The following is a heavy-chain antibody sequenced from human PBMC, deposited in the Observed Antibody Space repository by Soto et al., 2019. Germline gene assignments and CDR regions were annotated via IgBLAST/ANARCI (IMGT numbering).Heavy chain of an antibody. CDR3: ARHFSSYDRSGYFLGPPERHSFDK. CDR2: IYYSGST. V-gene: IGHV4-39*01. J-gene: IGHJ4*02. CDR1: GGSISSSSYY. Sequence: SETLSLTCTASGGSISSSSYYWGWIRQPPGKGLEWIGSIYYSGSTYYNPSLKSRVTISVDTSKNHFSLKLTSVTAADTAVYFCARHFSSYDRSGYFLGPPERHSFDKWGQGTLVTVYS. D-gene: IGHD3-22*01.